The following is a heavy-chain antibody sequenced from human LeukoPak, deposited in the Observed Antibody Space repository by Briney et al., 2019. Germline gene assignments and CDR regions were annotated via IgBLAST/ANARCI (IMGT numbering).Heavy chain of an antibody. D-gene: IGHD3-10*01. CDR1: GFTFSSYA. CDR3: AKDLLGDMSAFDI. CDR2: ISGSGGST. J-gene: IGHJ3*02. Sequence: GGSLRLSCAASGFTFSSYAMSWVRQAPGKGLEWVSAISGSGGSTYYADSVKGRFTISRDNSENTLYLQMNSLRAEDTAVYYCAKDLLGDMSAFDIWGQGTMVTVSS. V-gene: IGHV3-23*01.